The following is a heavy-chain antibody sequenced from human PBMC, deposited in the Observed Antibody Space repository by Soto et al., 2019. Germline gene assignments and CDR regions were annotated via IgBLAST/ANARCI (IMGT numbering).Heavy chain of an antibody. V-gene: IGHV3-30-3*01. J-gene: IGHJ3*02. Sequence: PGGSLRLSCAASGFTFSSYAMHWVRQAPGKGLEWVAVISYDGSNKYYADSVKGRFTISRDNSKNTPYLQMNSLRAEDTAVYYCANPLDNGHYDYVWGSYRPDAFDIWGQGTMVTVSS. CDR1: GFTFSSYA. CDR2: ISYDGSNK. D-gene: IGHD3-16*02. CDR3: ANPLDNGHYDYVWGSYRPDAFDI.